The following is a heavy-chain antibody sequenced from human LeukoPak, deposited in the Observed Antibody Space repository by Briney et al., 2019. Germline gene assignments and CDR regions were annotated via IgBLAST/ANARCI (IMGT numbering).Heavy chain of an antibody. D-gene: IGHD1-26*01. CDR2: INSDGSRT. CDR3: ARVRSGSYNWFDP. J-gene: IGHJ5*02. V-gene: IGHV3-74*01. CDR1: GFTFSSYW. Sequence: PGGSLRVSCAASGFTFSSYWMHWVRQAPGKGLVWVSRINSDGSRTSYADPVKGRFTISRDNAKNTLFLQMNNLRAEDTAVYYCARVRSGSYNWFDPWGQGTLVTVSS.